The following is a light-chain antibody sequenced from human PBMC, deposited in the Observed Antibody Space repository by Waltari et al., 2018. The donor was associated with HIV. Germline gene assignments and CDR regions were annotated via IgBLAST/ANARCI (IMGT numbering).Light chain of an antibody. CDR2: VAS. CDR1: QGINSY. V-gene: IGKV1-9*01. Sequence: DIPLTQSPPFLSASIGDRVTISGRATQGINSYLAWYQQKPGKAPKLLIYVASTLRSGVPSRFSGSGSGTEFTLTISNLQPEDSATYYCQQLNSYPLTFGGGTKVETK. CDR3: QQLNSYPLT. J-gene: IGKJ4*01.